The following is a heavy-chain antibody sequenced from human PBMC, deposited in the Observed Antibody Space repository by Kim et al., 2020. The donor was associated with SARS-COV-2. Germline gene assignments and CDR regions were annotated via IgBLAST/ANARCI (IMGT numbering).Heavy chain of an antibody. V-gene: IGHV3-21*01. CDR2: ISSSSSYI. D-gene: IGHD3-10*01. CDR1: GFTFSSYS. Sequence: GGSLRLSCAASGFTFSSYSMNWVRQAPGKGLEWVSSISSSSSYIYYADSVKGRFTISRDNAKNSLYLQMNSLRAEDTAVYYCARESRGFGELVDYWGQGTLLTVSS. J-gene: IGHJ4*02. CDR3: ARESRGFGELVDY.